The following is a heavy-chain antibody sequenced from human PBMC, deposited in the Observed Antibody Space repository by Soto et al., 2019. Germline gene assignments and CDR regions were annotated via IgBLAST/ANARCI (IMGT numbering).Heavy chain of an antibody. J-gene: IGHJ6*02. V-gene: IGHV3-30-3*01. CDR2: ISYDGSNK. CDR1: GFTFSSYA. D-gene: IGHD2-15*01. CDR3: ARDSGLYYYYYGMDV. Sequence: ESGGGVVQPGRSLRLSCAASGFTFSSYAMHWVRQAPGKGLEWVAVISYDGSNKYYADSVKRRFTISRDNSKNTLYLQMNSLRAEDTAVYYCARDSGLYYYYYGMDVWGQGTTVTVSS.